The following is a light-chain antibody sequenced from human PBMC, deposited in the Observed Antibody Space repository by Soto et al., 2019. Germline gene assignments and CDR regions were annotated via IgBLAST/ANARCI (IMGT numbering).Light chain of an antibody. CDR3: QLYGTSRT. V-gene: IGKV3-20*01. Sequence: ETGLTQSPGTLSLSPGERATLSCRASQSLGSDYLAWYQQKPGQAPRLLIYAVSSRATDIPDRFRGRGSGTDFTLTISRLEQEDFAMYYCQLYGTSRTFGQGTKVEI. CDR1: QSLGSDY. J-gene: IGKJ1*01. CDR2: AVS.